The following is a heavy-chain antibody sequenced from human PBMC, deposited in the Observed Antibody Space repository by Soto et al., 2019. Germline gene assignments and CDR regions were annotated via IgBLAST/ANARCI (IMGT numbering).Heavy chain of an antibody. CDR2: ISYDGGNQ. V-gene: IGHV3-30-3*01. Sequence: QVQLVESGGGVVQPGRSLRLSCAVSGFTFSSYSMNWVRQAPGKGLEWLAVISYDGGNQYYAASVKGRFTISRDNSKSTLYLQMTSLRTEDTAVYYCARDPELYTYAYYFYYWGQGTLVTVSS. D-gene: IGHD1-7*01. J-gene: IGHJ4*02. CDR3: ARDPELYTYAYYFYY. CDR1: GFTFSSYS.